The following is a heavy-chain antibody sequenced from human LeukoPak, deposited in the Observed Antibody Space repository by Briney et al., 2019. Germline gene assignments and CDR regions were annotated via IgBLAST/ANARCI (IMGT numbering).Heavy chain of an antibody. CDR3: ASGYNSDS. Sequence: PGGSLRLSCAASGFSFSTSTINWVRQAPGRGLEWVSSISSSGSSTYYADSVKGRFTISRDNAKNSLYLQINSLRVEDTAVYYCASGYNSDSWGQGTLVIVSS. D-gene: IGHD1-20*01. CDR1: GFSFSTST. CDR2: ISSSGSST. V-gene: IGHV3-21*01. J-gene: IGHJ4*02.